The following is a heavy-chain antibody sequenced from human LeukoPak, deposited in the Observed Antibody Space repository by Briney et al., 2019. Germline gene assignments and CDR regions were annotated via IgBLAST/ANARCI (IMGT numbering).Heavy chain of an antibody. V-gene: IGHV3-15*01. D-gene: IGHD3-10*01. CDR3: TTDYYGSRSYYKIYYYGMAV. CDR1: GFTFSNAW. CDR2: IKSKTDGGTT. J-gene: IGHJ6*04. Sequence: GSLRLSCAASGFTFSNAWMSWVRQAPGKGLEWVGRIKSKTDGGTTDYAAPVKGRFTISRDDSKNTLYLQMNSLKTEDTAVYYCTTDYYGSRSYYKIYYYGMAVWGKGTTVTVSS.